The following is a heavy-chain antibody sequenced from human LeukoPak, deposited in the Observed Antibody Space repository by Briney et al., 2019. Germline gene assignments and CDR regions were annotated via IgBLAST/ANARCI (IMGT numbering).Heavy chain of an antibody. D-gene: IGHD3-22*01. V-gene: IGHV1-18*01. CDR1: RYTLTSHG. Sequence: ASVTVPRKPSRYTLTSHGMIWVRQAPGQGLEWMGWISAYNGNTNYAQKLQGRVTITTDKSTSTAYMELKSLRSDDTAVYYCASMDYDVSGYPDPYFDYWGQGTLVTVSS. CDR3: ASMDYDVSGYPDPYFDY. J-gene: IGHJ4*02. CDR2: ISAYNGNT.